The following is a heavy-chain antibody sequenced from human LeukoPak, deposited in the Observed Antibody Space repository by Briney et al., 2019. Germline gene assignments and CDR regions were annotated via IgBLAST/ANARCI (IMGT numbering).Heavy chain of an antibody. J-gene: IGHJ1*01. CDR3: ARGDQSPDN. CDR1: GGTFSRYA. CDR2: ISPLFGIA. V-gene: IGHV1-69*04. Sequence: SVKVSCKASGGTFSRYAISWVRQAPGQGLEWMVRISPLFGIANYAQKFQGRVTTTAANSTSLACMELSSLRSEDTAVYYSARGDQSPDNCGQGTLVTVSS.